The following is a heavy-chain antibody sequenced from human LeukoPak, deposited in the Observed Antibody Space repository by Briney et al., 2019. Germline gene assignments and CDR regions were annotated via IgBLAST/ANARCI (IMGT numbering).Heavy chain of an antibody. D-gene: IGHD6-13*01. CDR1: GFTFSNYN. Sequence: GGSLRLSCAASGFTFSNYNINWVRQAPGKGLAWVSSISSRGSYIYYADSVKGRFAISADNAMNSLYLQMNSLRAEDTAVYYCARGYSSSWYDLYYFDYWGQGTLVTVSS. V-gene: IGHV3-21*01. J-gene: IGHJ4*02. CDR3: ARGYSSSWYDLYYFDY. CDR2: ISSRGSYI.